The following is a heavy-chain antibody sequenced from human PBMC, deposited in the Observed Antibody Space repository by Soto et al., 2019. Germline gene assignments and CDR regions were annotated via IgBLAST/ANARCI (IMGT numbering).Heavy chain of an antibody. Sequence: EVQVVESGGDLVQPGGSLRLSCVVSGFTFSDFWMSWVRQAPGKGLDWVANIKHDGSETYYVGSEEGRFTISRDNTKDSLYLQMNSLRAEDTAVYYCARGGSWGPDFWGQGTLVTVSS. CDR1: GFTFSDFW. J-gene: IGHJ4*02. V-gene: IGHV3-7*01. CDR2: IKHDGSET. D-gene: IGHD2-15*01. CDR3: ARGGSWGPDF.